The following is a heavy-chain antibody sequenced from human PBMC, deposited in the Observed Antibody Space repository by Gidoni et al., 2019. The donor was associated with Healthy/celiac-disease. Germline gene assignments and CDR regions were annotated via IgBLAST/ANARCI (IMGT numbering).Heavy chain of an antibody. CDR1: GFTFRSYG. Sequence: QVQLVESGGGVVQPGRSLRLSCAASGFTFRSYGMHWVRQAPGKGLEWVAVVWYDGSNKYYADSVKGRFTISRDNSKNTLYLQMNSLRAEDTAVYYCAREFHYYDSSGYYPCGQGTLVTVSS. CDR2: VWYDGSNK. J-gene: IGHJ5*02. V-gene: IGHV3-33*01. CDR3: AREFHYYDSSGYYP. D-gene: IGHD3-22*01.